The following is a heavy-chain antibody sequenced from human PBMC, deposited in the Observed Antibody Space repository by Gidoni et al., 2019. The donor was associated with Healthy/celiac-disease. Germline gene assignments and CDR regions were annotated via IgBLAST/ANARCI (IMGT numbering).Heavy chain of an antibody. J-gene: IGHJ3*02. CDR2: ISGSGGST. Sequence: EVQLLESGGGLVQPGGSLRLSCAASGFTFSRYAMSWVRQAPGKGLEWVSAISGSGGSTYYADSVKGRFTISRDNSKNTLYLQMNSLRAEDTAVYYCAKEGYYDSSGYYYLLGAFDIWGQGTMVTVSS. CDR3: AKEGYYDSSGYYYLLGAFDI. CDR1: GFTFSRYA. D-gene: IGHD3-22*01. V-gene: IGHV3-23*01.